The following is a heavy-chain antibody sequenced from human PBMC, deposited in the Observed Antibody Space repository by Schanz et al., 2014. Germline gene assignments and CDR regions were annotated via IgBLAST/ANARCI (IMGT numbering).Heavy chain of an antibody. CDR1: GFSFSSYA. CDR2: ISSGGTTT. J-gene: IGHJ3*02. D-gene: IGHD3-10*01. V-gene: IGHV3-23*01. CDR3: AKGRFGELSAFDI. Sequence: EVQLLESGGGLVEPGGSLRLSCAASGFSFSSYAMGWVRQAPGKGPEYVSYISSGGTTTYHSDSVKGRFTISRDNSKNTLYLQMNSLRAEDTAVYYCAKGRFGELSAFDIWGQGTMVTVSS.